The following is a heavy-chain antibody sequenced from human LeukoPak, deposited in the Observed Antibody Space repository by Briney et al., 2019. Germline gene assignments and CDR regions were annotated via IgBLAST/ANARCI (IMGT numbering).Heavy chain of an antibody. V-gene: IGHV4-59*08. CDR3: ARQYQPLLYGGGYFDY. Sequence: SETLSLTCTVSGGSISSYYWNWIRQPPGKGLEWIGYIYYSGSTNYNPSLKSRVTISVDTSKNQFSLKLSSVTAADTAVYYCARQYQPLLYGGGYFDYWGQGTLVTVSS. CDR1: GGSISSYY. D-gene: IGHD2-2*02. J-gene: IGHJ4*02. CDR2: IYYSGST.